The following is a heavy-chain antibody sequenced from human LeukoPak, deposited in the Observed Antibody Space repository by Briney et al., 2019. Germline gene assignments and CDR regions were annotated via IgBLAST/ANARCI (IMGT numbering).Heavy chain of an antibody. V-gene: IGHV4-30-2*01. Sequence: PSQTLSLTCTVSGGSISSGGYYWSWIRQPPGKGLEWIGYIYHSGSTYYNPSLKSRVTISVDRSKNLFSLKLSSVTAADTAVYYCARMVSSSSRDYWGQGTLVTVSS. CDR1: GGSISSGGYY. CDR2: IYHSGST. J-gene: IGHJ4*02. D-gene: IGHD6-6*01. CDR3: ARMVSSSSRDY.